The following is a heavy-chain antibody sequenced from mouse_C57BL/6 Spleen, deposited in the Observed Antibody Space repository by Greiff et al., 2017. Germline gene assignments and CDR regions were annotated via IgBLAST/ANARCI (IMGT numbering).Heavy chain of an antibody. Sequence: VQLQQSGPELVKPGASVKISCKASGYAFSSSWMNWVKQRPGKGLEWIGRIYPGDGDTNYNGKFKGKATLTADKSSSTAYMQLSSLTSEDSAVYFCARRGYDGYHWYFDGWGTGTTVTVSS. CDR2: IYPGDGDT. D-gene: IGHD2-3*01. CDR3: ARRGYDGYHWYFDG. J-gene: IGHJ1*03. V-gene: IGHV1-82*01. CDR1: GYAFSSSW.